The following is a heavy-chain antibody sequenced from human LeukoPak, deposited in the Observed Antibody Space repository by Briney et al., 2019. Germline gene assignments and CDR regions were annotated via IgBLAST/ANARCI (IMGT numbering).Heavy chain of an antibody. V-gene: IGHV4-59*01. CDR1: GASISSSY. CDR2: IYYNGNT. D-gene: IGHD3-22*01. Sequence: PSGTLSLTCTVSGASISSSYWSWIRQPPGKRLEWIGYIYYNGNTNSNPSLKSRVTISADTSKNLFSLKLSSVTAADTAIYYCVRGNYDNRGYSNAFDIWGQGTMVTVSS. J-gene: IGHJ3*02. CDR3: VRGNYDNRGYSNAFDI.